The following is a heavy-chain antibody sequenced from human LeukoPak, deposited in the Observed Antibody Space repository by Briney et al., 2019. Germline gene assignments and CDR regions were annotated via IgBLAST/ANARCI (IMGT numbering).Heavy chain of an antibody. J-gene: IGHJ4*02. V-gene: IGHV3-23*01. CDR1: GFIFSNYA. D-gene: IGHD3-3*01. Sequence: PGGSLRLSCKASGFIFSNYAMSWVRQASGKGLEWVSIITGSGGDSYYTDSVKGRFTLSRDNSKNTLFLQMNSLRAEDTAVYFCAKKSLWSGPFDYWGQGTLVTVFS. CDR3: AKKSLWSGPFDY. CDR2: ITGSGGDS.